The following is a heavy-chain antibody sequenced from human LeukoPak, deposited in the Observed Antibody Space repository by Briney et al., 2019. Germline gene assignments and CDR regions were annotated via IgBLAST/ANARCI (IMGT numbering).Heavy chain of an antibody. CDR3: TTIVPNVVATMVADY. J-gene: IGHJ4*02. Sequence: GGSLRLSCVVSGFTVSNSYISWVRQAPGKGPEWVSVIYNNGRTYHANSVKGQFTISRDNSQNTVYFQMDTLRAEDTAVYYCTTIVPNVVATMVADYWGQGTLVTVSS. D-gene: IGHD5-12*01. V-gene: IGHV3-53*01. CDR2: IYNNGRT. CDR1: GFTVSNSY.